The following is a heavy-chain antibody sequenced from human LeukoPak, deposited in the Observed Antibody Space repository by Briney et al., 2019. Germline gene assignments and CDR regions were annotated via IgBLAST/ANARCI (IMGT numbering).Heavy chain of an antibody. CDR2: FDPRGGET. CDR1: GFTLSERS. V-gene: IGHV1-24*01. J-gene: IGHJ6*03. D-gene: IGHD2-21*01. Sequence: ASVTVSCKVSGFTLSERSMHWMRQAPGKGLEWVGGFDPRGGETVYAERFRDRVILTDDRSANTAYMDLRSLGADDTAVYYCATGVYCATTTCPGYGNYYYFMDVWGEGTTVTV. CDR3: ATGVYCATTTCPGYGNYYYFMDV.